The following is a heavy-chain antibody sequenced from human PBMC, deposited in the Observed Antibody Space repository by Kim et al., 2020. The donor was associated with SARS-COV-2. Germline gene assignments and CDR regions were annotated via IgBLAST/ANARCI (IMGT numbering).Heavy chain of an antibody. J-gene: IGHJ4*02. CDR2: ITSTGSKI. Sequence: GGSLRLSCVASGFTFSPYSMNWVRQAPGGGLEWVSYITSTGSKIKYTDSVKGRFTISRDNAKNSVYLQMNSLRAEDTALYYCARSVEGHFDVWGQGTPVT. CDR3: ARSVEGHFDV. V-gene: IGHV3-48*01. CDR1: GFTFSPYS. D-gene: IGHD2-2*01.